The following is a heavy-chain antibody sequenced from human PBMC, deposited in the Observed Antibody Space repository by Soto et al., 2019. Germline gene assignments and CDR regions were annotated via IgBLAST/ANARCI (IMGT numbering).Heavy chain of an antibody. J-gene: IGHJ3*02. CDR3: ARDRIYLLAGTRAFDI. CDR2: IYYSGST. D-gene: IGHD6-13*01. CDR1: GGSISSYY. V-gene: IGHV4-59*01. Sequence: ASETLSLTCTVSGGSISSYYWSWIRQPPGKGLEWIGYIYYSGSTNYNPSLKSRVTISVDTSKNQFSLKLSSVTAADTAVYYCARDRIYLLAGTRAFDIWGQGTMVTVSS.